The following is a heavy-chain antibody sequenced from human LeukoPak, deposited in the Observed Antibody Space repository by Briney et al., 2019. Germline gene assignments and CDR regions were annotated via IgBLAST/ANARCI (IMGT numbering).Heavy chain of an antibody. Sequence: GGSLSLSCVASGFTFNTYAIHWVRQAPGKGLEWVAVISYDGSNKYYEDSVKGRFTISRDNSKNTLYLQMNGLRAEDMAVYYCAREEWYYFDYWGQGTLVTVSS. D-gene: IGHD3-3*01. CDR3: AREEWYYFDY. V-gene: IGHV3-30-3*01. CDR1: GFTFNTYA. CDR2: ISYDGSNK. J-gene: IGHJ4*02.